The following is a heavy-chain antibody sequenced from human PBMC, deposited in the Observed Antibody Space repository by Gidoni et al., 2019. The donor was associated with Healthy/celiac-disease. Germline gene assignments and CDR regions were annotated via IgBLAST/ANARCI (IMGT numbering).Heavy chain of an antibody. J-gene: IGHJ4*02. V-gene: IGHV3-30*02. CDR2: IRYDGSNK. CDR1: GFTFSSYG. CDR3: AKDRVGALDY. D-gene: IGHD1-26*01. Sequence: QVQLVESGGGVVQPGGSLRLSCAASGFTFSSYGMHWVRPAPGKGLEWVAFIRYDGSNKYYADSVKGRFTISRDNSKNTLYLQMNSLRAEDTAVYYCAKDRVGALDYWGQGTLVTVSS.